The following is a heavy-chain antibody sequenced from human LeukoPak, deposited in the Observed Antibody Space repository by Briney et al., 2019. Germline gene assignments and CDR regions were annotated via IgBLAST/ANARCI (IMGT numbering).Heavy chain of an antibody. J-gene: IGHJ2*01. D-gene: IGHD4-17*01. CDR1: GFTFSNYW. CDR2: ITWNGDST. Sequence: GGSLRLSCAASGFTFSNYWMHWVRQVPGKGLEWVSYITWNGDSTAYADSVKGRVTIYRDNAKNSLYLQMNSLRAEDTAFYYCARSMSTVTTRFFDLWGRGTLVTVSS. CDR3: ARSMSTVTTRFFDL. V-gene: IGHV3-20*04.